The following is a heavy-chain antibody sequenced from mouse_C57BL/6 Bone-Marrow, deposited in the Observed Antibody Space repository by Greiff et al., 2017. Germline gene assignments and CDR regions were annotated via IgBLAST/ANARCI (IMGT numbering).Heavy chain of an antibody. Sequence: EVQLQQSGPELVKPGASVKISCKASGYTFTDYYMNWVKQSHGKSLEWIGDINPNNGGTSYNQKFKGKATLTVDKSSSTAYMELRSLTSEDSAVYYCARKRRRVLLDYWGQGTTLTVSS. CDR1: GYTFTDYY. CDR2: INPNNGGT. D-gene: IGHD2-12*01. CDR3: ARKRRRVLLDY. J-gene: IGHJ2*01. V-gene: IGHV1-26*01.